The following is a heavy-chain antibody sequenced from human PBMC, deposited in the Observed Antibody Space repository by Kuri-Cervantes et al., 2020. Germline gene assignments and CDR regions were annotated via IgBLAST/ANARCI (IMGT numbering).Heavy chain of an antibody. CDR1: GFTFSNYW. J-gene: IGHJ6*03. CDR3: ARGEEYMDV. D-gene: IGHD1-26*01. CDR2: LTPDGSST. V-gene: IGHV3-74*01. Sequence: LSLTCASSGFTFSNYWMHWVRQAPGKGLVWVSRLTPDGSSTNYADSVKGRFTISRDNAKNSLYLQMNSLRAEDTAVYYCARGEEYMDVWGKGTTVTVSS.